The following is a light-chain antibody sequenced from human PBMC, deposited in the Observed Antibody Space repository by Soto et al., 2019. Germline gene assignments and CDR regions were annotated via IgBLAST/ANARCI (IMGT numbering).Light chain of an antibody. V-gene: IGKV3-20*01. CDR2: GTS. Sequence: EIVLTQSPGPLSLSPGERATLSCRASQSVSSSHLAWYQQRLGQAPRLLIYGTSNRATGIPDRFSGSRSGTDFTLTITRLESEDFAVYYCQQYSSSPGTFGQGTKVEIK. CDR1: QSVSSSH. CDR3: QQYSSSPGT. J-gene: IGKJ1*01.